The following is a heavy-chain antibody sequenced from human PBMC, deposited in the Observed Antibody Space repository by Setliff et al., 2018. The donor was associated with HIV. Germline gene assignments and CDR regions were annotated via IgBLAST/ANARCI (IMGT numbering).Heavy chain of an antibody. V-gene: IGHV3-23*01. D-gene: IGHD2-2*03. CDR1: GITFSGYS. CDR3: AKVDNGHRISNSCRDFDY. J-gene: IGHJ4*02. Sequence: HPGGSLRLSCAASGITFSGYSMSWVRQAPGKGLEWVSAISPTGTGTYYADSVRGRFTISRDNSKNTLYLQMNSLRPEDTAVYYCAKVDNGHRISNSCRDFDYWGQGTLVTVSS. CDR2: ISPTGTGT.